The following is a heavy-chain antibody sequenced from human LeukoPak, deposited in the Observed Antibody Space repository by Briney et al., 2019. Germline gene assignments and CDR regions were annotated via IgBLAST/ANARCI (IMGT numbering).Heavy chain of an antibody. V-gene: IGHV3-33*01. D-gene: IGHD6-19*01. CDR2: IWYDGSNK. CDR1: GFXFSSYG. J-gene: IGHJ4*02. CDR3: ARDVWGSSGWYYFDY. Sequence: GGSLRLSCAASGFXFSSYGIHWVRQAPGKGLEWLAVIWYDGSNKYYADSVKGRFTISRDNSKNTLYLQMNSLRAEDTAVYYCARDVWGSSGWYYFDYWGQGTLVTVSS.